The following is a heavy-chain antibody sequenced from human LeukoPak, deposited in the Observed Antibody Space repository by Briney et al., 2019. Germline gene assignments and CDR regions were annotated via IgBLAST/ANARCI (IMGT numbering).Heavy chain of an antibody. CDR2: ISSSSSYI. Sequence: GGSLRLSCAASGFTFSSYSMNWVRQAPGKGLEWVSFISSSSSYIYNADSVKGRFTISRDNAKKSLYLQMNSLRAEDTAVYYCAELGITMIGGVWGKGTTVTISS. CDR1: GFTFSSYS. V-gene: IGHV3-21*01. D-gene: IGHD3-10*02. J-gene: IGHJ6*04. CDR3: AELGITMIGGV.